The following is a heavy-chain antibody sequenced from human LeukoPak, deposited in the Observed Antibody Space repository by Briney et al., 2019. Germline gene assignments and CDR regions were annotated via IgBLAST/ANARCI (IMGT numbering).Heavy chain of an antibody. J-gene: IGHJ5*02. CDR1: GFTFSDYY. D-gene: IGHD3-22*01. CDR2: ISSSSSYI. CDR3: AREYYDSSGYIQS. V-gene: IGHV3-11*06. Sequence: GGSLRLSCAASGFTFSDYYMSWIRQAPGKGLEWVSSISSSSSYIYYADSVKGRFTISRDNAKNSLYLQMSSLRAEDTAVYYCAREYYDSSGYIQSWGQGTLVTVSS.